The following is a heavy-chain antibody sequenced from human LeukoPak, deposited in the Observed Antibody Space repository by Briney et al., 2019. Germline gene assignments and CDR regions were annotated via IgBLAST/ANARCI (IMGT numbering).Heavy chain of an antibody. D-gene: IGHD5-12*01. J-gene: IGHJ3*02. V-gene: IGHV4-34*01. Sequence: PSETLSPTCGVYGWSFRGYYSSWIRQPPGKGLEWIGEINHSGSTNYNPSLKSRVTISVDTSKYQFSLKLRSVTAADTAVYYWARVPMDIGRRDAVDIWGQGTMVTVSS. CDR2: INHSGST. CDR3: ARVPMDIGRRDAVDI. CDR1: GWSFRGYY.